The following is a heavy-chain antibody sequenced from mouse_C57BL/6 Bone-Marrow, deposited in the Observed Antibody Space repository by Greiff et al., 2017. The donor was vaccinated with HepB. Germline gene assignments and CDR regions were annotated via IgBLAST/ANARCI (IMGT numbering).Heavy chain of an antibody. Sequence: EVQLVESGGGLVKPGGSLKLSCAASGFTFSDYGMHWVRQAPEKGLEWVAYISSGSSTIYYADTVKGRFTISRDNAKNSLFLQMTSLRSEDTAMYYCARPDSKGFAYWGQGTLVTVSA. J-gene: IGHJ3*01. CDR3: ARPDSKGFAY. CDR2: ISSGSSTI. D-gene: IGHD2-5*01. CDR1: GFTFSDYG. V-gene: IGHV5-17*01.